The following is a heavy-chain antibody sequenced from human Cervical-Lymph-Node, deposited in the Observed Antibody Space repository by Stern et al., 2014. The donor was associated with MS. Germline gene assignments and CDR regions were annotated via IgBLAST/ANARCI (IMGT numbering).Heavy chain of an antibody. CDR1: GYSFTSYW. CDR2: IYPGDSDT. D-gene: IGHD6-13*01. CDR3: ARQGSWYVPLMDV. J-gene: IGHJ6*02. V-gene: IGHV5-51*01. Sequence: EVQLEESGAEVKKPGESLKISCKGSGYSFTSYWIGWGRQMPGKGLEWMGIIYPGDSDTRYSPSFQGQVTISADKSISTAYLQWSSLKASDTAMYYCARQGSWYVPLMDVWGQGTTVTVSS.